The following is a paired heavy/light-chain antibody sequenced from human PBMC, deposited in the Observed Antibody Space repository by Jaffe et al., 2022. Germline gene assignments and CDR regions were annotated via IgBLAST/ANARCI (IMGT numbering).Heavy chain of an antibody. V-gene: IGHV1-2*02. D-gene: IGHD3-10*01. J-gene: IGHJ5*02. CDR3: ARSPGYYGSGSYFEVCWFDP. CDR2: INPNSGGT. CDR1: GYTFTGYY. Sequence: QVQLVQSGAEVKKPGASVKVSCKASGYTFTGYYMHWVRQAPGQGLEWMGWINPNSGGTNYAQKFQGRVTMTRDTSISTAYMELSRLRSDDTAVYYCARSPGYYGSGSYFEVCWFDPWGQGTLVTVSS.
Light chain of an antibody. V-gene: IGLV3-19*01. Sequence: SSELTQDPAVSVALGQTVRITCQGDSLRSYYASWYQQKPGQAPVLVIYGKNNRPSGIPDRFSGSSSGNTASLTITGAQAEDEADYYCNSRDSSGNHLGVVFGGGTKLTVL. CDR1: SLRSYY. J-gene: IGLJ2*01. CDR2: GKN. CDR3: NSRDSSGNHLGVV.